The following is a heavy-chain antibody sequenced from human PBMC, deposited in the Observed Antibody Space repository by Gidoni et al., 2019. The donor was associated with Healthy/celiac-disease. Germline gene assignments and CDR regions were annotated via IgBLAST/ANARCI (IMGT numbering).Heavy chain of an antibody. CDR1: GGSLRRYY. J-gene: IGHJ4*02. V-gene: IGHV4-4*07. CDR3: ARGLLKGIAVAGPPGY. CDR2: IYTSGST. D-gene: IGHD6-19*01. Sequence: QVQLQESGPGLVKPSATLSLTCTVSGGSLRRYYCSWIRQPAGKGLEWIGRIYTSGSTNYNPSLKSRVTMSVDTSKNQFSLKLSSVTAADTAVYYCARGLLKGIAVAGPPGYWGQGTLVTVSS.